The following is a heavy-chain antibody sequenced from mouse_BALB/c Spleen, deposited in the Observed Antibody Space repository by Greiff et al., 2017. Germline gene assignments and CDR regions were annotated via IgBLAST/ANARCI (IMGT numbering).Heavy chain of an antibody. CDR2: IDPANGNT. J-gene: IGHJ3*01. CDR1: GFNIKDTY. CDR3: AFYGYEGFAY. Sequence: VQLQQSGAELVKPGASVKLSCTASGFNIKDTYMHWVKQRPEQGLEWIGRIDPANGNTIYDPKFQGKASITADTSSNTAYLQLSSLTSEDTAVYYCAFYGYEGFAYWGQGTLVTVSA. D-gene: IGHD2-2*01. V-gene: IGHV14-3*02.